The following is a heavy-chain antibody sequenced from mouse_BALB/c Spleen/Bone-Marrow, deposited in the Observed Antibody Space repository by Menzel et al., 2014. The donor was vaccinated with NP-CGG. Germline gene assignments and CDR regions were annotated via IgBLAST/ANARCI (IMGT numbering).Heavy chain of an antibody. V-gene: IGHV14-3*02. D-gene: IGHD1-1*01. J-gene: IGHJ4*01. CDR3: ARYRYYGSSYAMDY. CDR2: IDPANGNT. CDR1: GFNIKDTY. Sequence: VTLKESGAELVKPGASVKLSCTASGFNIKDTYMHWVMQRPEQGLEWIGRIDPANGNTKYDPKFQGKATITADTSSNTAYLQLSSLTSEDTAVYYCARYRYYGSSYAMDYWGQGTSVTVSS.